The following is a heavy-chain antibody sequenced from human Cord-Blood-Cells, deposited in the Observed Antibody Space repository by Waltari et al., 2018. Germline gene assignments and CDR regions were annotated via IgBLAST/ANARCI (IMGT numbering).Heavy chain of an antibody. J-gene: IGHJ1*01. Sequence: QVQLVQSGAEVKKPGASVKVSCKVSGYTLTELSMHRVRQAPGKGLEWMGGFDPEDGETIYAQKFQGRVTMTEDTSTDTAYMELSSLRSEDTAVYYCYYYYDSSGYYPEYFQHWGQGTLVTVSS. V-gene: IGHV1-24*01. D-gene: IGHD3-22*01. CDR3: YYYYDSSGYYPEYFQH. CDR2: FDPEDGET. CDR1: GYTLTELS.